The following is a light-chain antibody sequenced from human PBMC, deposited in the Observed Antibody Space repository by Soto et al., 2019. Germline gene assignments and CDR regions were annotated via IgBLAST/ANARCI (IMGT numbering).Light chain of an antibody. CDR3: QHYNSYSEA. Sequence: DIHMTQSPSTLSGSVGYRVTITCRASQTISSWLAWYQQKSGKAPKLLIYKASTLKSGVPSRFSGSGSGTEFTLTISSLQPDDFATYYCQHYNSYSEAFGQG. V-gene: IGKV1-5*03. CDR1: QTISSW. CDR2: KAS. J-gene: IGKJ1*01.